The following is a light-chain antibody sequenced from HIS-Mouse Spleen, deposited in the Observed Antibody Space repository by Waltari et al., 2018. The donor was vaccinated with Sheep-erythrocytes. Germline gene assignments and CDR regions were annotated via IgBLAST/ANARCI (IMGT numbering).Light chain of an antibody. V-gene: IGLV3-1*01. Sequence: SYELTQPPSVSVSPGQTASITCSGDKLGDQYACWYQQKPGQSPVLVIYKDSKRPSGIPERFSGSNSGNTATLTISGTQAMDEADYYCQAWDSSTAWVFGGGTKLTVL. CDR3: QAWDSSTAWV. CDR1: KLGDQY. J-gene: IGLJ3*02. CDR2: KDS.